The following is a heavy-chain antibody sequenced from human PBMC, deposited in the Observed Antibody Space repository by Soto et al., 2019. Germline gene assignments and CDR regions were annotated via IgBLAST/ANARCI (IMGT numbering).Heavy chain of an antibody. CDR3: ARPPYYYDSSGYLPH. D-gene: IGHD3-22*01. CDR1: GYTFTGYY. V-gene: IGHV1-2*02. J-gene: IGHJ4*02. Sequence: GASVKVSCKASGYTFTGYYMHWVLQAPGQGLEWMGWINPNSGGTNYAQKFQGRVTMTRDTSISTAYMELSRLRSDDTAVYYCARPPYYYDSSGYLPHWGQGTLVTVSS. CDR2: INPNSGGT.